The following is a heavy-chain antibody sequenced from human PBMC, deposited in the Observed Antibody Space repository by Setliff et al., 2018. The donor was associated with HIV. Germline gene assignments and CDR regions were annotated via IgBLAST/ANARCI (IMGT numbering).Heavy chain of an antibody. D-gene: IGHD3-10*01. CDR2: IYHSGST. CDR3: ARAMYYYGSGSYDYYMDV. CDR1: GGSFSDHY. J-gene: IGHJ6*03. Sequence: SETLSLTCAVYGGSFSDHYWSWIRQPPGKGLEWIGEIYHSGSTNYNPSLKSRVTISVDKSKNQFSLKLSSVTAADTAVYYCARAMYYYGSGSYDYYMDVWGKGTTVTVSS. V-gene: IGHV4-34*01.